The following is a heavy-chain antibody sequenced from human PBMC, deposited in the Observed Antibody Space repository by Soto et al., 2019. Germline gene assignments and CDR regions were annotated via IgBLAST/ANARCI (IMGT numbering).Heavy chain of an antibody. J-gene: IGHJ4*02. CDR1: GFTFSDYA. D-gene: IGHD6-19*01. CDR3: AKGGRQWLVTSDFNY. V-gene: IGHV3-30*18. Sequence: VQLVESGGGVVQPGRSLRLSCAASGFTFSDYAMHWVRQAPGKGLEWVAVVSHDGRNTHYADSVKGRLTISRDSSKKTVPLEMTSLRAEDTAVYYCAKGGRQWLVTSDFNYWGQGALVTVSS. CDR2: VSHDGRNT.